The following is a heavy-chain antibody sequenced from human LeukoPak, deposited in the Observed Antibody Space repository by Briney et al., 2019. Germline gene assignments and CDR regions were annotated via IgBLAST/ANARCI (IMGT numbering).Heavy chain of an antibody. CDR1: GFTFSSYE. J-gene: IGHJ6*02. CDR3: ARALVPAAKGMDV. V-gene: IGHV3-48*03. CDR2: ITTGSTI. Sequence: GGSLRLSCAASGFTFSSYEMNWVRQAPGKGLEWVSYITTGSTIYYADSVKGRFTISRDNAKNSLYLQMNSLRAEDTAVYYCARALVPAAKGMDVWSQGTTVTVSS. D-gene: IGHD2-2*01.